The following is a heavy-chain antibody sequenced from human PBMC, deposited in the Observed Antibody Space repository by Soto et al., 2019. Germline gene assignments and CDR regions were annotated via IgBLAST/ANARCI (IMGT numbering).Heavy chain of an antibody. CDR3: TTDPLPPPNFIRFGELEEYVMDV. V-gene: IGHV3-15*07. J-gene: IGHJ6*04. Sequence: GGSLRLSCAASCFTFSSAWMNWVRQAPGKGLEWVGRIKSKTDGGTTDYAAPVKGRFTISRDDSKNTLYLQMNSLKTEDTAVYYCTTDPLPPPNFIRFGELEEYVMDVWGKGTTVTFS. D-gene: IGHD3-10*01. CDR2: IKSKTDGGTT. CDR1: CFTFSSAW.